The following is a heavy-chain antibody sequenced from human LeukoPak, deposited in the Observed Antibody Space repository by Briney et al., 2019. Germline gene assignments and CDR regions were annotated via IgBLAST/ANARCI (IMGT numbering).Heavy chain of an antibody. CDR3: ARSGRYYDILTGYYAEYYFDY. Sequence: SETLSLTCAVYGGSFSGYSWSWIRQRPGKGLEWIGEINHSGSTNYNPSLKSRVTISVDTSKNQFSLKLSSVTAADTAVYYCARSGRYYDILTGYYAEYYFDYWGQGTLVTVSS. J-gene: IGHJ4*02. V-gene: IGHV4-34*01. CDR1: GGSFSGYS. CDR2: INHSGST. D-gene: IGHD3-9*01.